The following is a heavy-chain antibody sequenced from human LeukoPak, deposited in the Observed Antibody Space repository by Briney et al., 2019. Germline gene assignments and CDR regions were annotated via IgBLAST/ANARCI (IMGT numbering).Heavy chain of an antibody. Sequence: PGGSLRLSCAASGFTFSSHAMSWVRQAPGKGLEWVSVIINSGGSTYYADSVKGRFTISRDNSKNTLYPQMNSLRAEDTAVYYCAKVRPRYFDSPLGYFDYWGQGTLVTVSS. D-gene: IGHD3-9*01. J-gene: IGHJ4*02. CDR3: AKVRPRYFDSPLGYFDY. CDR1: GFTFSSHA. V-gene: IGHV3-23*01. CDR2: IINSGGST.